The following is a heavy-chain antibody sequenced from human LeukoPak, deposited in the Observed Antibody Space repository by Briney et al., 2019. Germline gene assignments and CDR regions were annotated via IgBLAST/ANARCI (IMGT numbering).Heavy chain of an antibody. D-gene: IGHD1-1*01. J-gene: IGHJ4*02. CDR3: ASRDHWRIL. CDR1: GGSISSGGYY. Sequence: PSETLSLTCNVSGGSISSGGYYWSWIRQHPGKGLEWIRYIYNSGSTYYNPSLQSRVTISVDTSRNQLSLRLSSVTAADTAVYYCASRDHWRILWGQGTPVTVSS. V-gene: IGHV4-31*03. CDR2: IYNSGST.